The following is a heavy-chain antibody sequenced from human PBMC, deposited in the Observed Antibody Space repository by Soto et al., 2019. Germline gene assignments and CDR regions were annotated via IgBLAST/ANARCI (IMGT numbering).Heavy chain of an antibody. CDR2: IYYSGST. V-gene: IGHV4-31*03. CDR3: ARERASSGSYSFDH. Sequence: QVQLQESGPGLVKPSQTLSLTCTVSGGSIRSGGHYWSWIRQHPGKGLEWIGYIYYSGSTSYNPSLKSRVTIAVDTCKNQFSQKLSSVTAADTAVYYCARERASSGSYSFDHWGQGTLVTVSS. CDR1: GGSIRSGGHY. D-gene: IGHD3-22*01. J-gene: IGHJ4*02.